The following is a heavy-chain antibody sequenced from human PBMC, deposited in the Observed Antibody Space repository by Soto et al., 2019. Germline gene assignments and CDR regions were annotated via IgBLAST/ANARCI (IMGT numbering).Heavy chain of an antibody. CDR3: VTGYVGPGSHGAH. J-gene: IGHJ4*02. Sequence: EVQLVDSGGGLVQPGGSLRLVCVASGFSFSNSEMNWVRQAAGKGLEWVSYIHHDNGVMNYAGSVRGRFIISRDNAKNSLYLQMNNLRVEDTAVYYCVTGYVGPGSHGAHWGQGTLVTVSS. V-gene: IGHV3-48*03. CDR1: GFSFSNSE. D-gene: IGHD3-10*01. CDR2: IHHDNGVM.